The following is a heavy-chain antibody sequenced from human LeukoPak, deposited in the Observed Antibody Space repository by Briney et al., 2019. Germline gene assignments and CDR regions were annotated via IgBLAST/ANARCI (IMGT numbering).Heavy chain of an antibody. D-gene: IGHD2-15*01. CDR2: IYYSGST. CDR3: ARGVPALGFCSGGSCYSYYFDY. CDR1: GGSISSYY. V-gene: IGHV4-59*01. Sequence: PSETLSLTCTVSGGSISSYYWSWIRQPPGKGLEWIGYIYYSGSTNYNPSLKSRVTISVDTSKNQFSLKLSSVTAADTAVYYCARGVPALGFCSGGSCYSYYFDYWGQGTLVTVSS. J-gene: IGHJ4*02.